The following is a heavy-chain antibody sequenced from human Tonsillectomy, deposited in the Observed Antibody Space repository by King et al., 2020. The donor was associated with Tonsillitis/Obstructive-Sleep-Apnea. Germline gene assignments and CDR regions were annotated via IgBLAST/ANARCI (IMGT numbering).Heavy chain of an antibody. CDR1: GGTFSSYA. D-gene: IGHD2-8*01. V-gene: IGHV1-69*10. CDR2: IIPILGIA. J-gene: IGHJ4*02. CDR3: ARADIVLMVYAITPFDY. Sequence: QLVQSGAEVKKPGSSVKVSCKASGGTFSSYAISWVRQAPGQGLEWMGGIIPILGIANYAQKFQGRVTITADKSTSTAYMELSSLRSEDTAVYYCARADIVLMVYAITPFDYWGQGTLVTVSS.